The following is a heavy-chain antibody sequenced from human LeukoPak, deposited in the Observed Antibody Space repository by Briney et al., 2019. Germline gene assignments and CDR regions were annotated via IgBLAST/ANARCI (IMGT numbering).Heavy chain of an antibody. CDR2: ISYDGSNK. CDR1: GFTFISYD. J-gene: IGHJ4*02. Sequence: PGGSLRLSCAASGFTFISYDIHWGRQAPGKGLEGVAVISYDGSNKYYADSVKGRFTISRDNSKNTLYLQVNSLRTEDTAVYYCAKNIPNCSSTSCPLDYWGQGTLVTVSS. D-gene: IGHD2-2*01. CDR3: AKNIPNCSSTSCPLDY. V-gene: IGHV3-30*18.